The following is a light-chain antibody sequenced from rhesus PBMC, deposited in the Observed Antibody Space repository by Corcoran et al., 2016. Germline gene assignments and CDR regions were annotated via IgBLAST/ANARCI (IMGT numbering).Light chain of an antibody. CDR3: QKYSSSPYS. V-gene: IGKV3-53*01. Sequence: QVILTQSPATLSLSPGERATLSCRASQSVSSYLAWYQQHPGQAPRLLIYGASSRATGIPDRFSGSGSGTEFTLTISSLEPEDFAVYYCQKYSSSPYSFGQGTKVEIK. J-gene: IGKJ2*01. CDR1: QSVSSY. CDR2: GAS.